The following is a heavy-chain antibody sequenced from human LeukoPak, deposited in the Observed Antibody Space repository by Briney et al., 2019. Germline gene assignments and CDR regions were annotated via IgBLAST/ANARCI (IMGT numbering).Heavy chain of an antibody. CDR3: ARWGYSGYDSVY. Sequence: TSETLSLTCTVSGGSISSYYWGWIRQPPGKGLEWIGSIYYSGSTYYNPSLKSRVTISVDTSKNQFSLKLSSVTAADTAVYYCARWGYSGYDSVYWGQGTLVTVSS. J-gene: IGHJ4*02. CDR1: GGSISSYY. D-gene: IGHD5-12*01. V-gene: IGHV4-39*01. CDR2: IYYSGST.